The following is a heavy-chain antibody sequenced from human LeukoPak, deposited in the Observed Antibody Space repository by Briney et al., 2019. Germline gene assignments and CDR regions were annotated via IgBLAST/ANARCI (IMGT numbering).Heavy chain of an antibody. Sequence: SETLSLTCTVSGGTMSSSSYYWGWIRQSPGKGLEWIANIYYSGTTYYNPSLKSRVTVSVDTSKNQFSLKLSSVTAADTAAYYCARSFYYDGSGYWGFDFWGQGTLVTVSS. CDR2: IYYSGTT. CDR3: ARSFYYDGSGYWGFDF. D-gene: IGHD3-22*01. V-gene: IGHV4-39*01. J-gene: IGHJ4*02. CDR1: GGTMSSSSYY.